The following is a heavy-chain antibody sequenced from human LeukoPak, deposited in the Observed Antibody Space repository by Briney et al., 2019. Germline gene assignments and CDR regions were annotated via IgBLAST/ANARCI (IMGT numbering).Heavy chain of an antibody. J-gene: IGHJ5*02. V-gene: IGHV1-8*01. D-gene: IGHD3-10*01. CDR1: GFTFTIYD. Sequence: GASVKVSCKASGFTFTIYDINWVRQASGQGLEWMGWMNPNNGNTRYAQKFQGRVTMTRDTSISQAYMELRGLRSEDTAVYYCVRDGEGVAISVNYWFDPWGQGTLVTVSS. CDR3: VRDGEGVAISVNYWFDP. CDR2: MNPNNGNT.